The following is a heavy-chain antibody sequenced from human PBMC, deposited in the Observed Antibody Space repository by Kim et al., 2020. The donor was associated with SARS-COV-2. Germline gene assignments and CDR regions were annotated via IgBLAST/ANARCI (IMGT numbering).Heavy chain of an antibody. CDR3: ARAGWGGSFDI. Sequence: GGSLRLSCTTSGFTFSAYDMNWVRRAPGKGLEWLSFITTSGATIYYADSVKGRFTTSRDNAKNSLYLQMSSLRDEDTALYYCARAGWGGSFDIWGQWTMV. J-gene: IGHJ3*02. V-gene: IGHV3-48*02. D-gene: IGHD3-10*01. CDR1: GFTFSAYD. CDR2: ITTSGATI.